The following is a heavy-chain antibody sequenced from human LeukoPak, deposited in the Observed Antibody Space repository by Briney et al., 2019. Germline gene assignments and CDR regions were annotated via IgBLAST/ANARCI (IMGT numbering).Heavy chain of an antibody. CDR2: INHSGST. CDR1: GGSFSGYY. V-gene: IGHV4-34*01. J-gene: IGHJ4*02. CDR3: ARHGVRGYCSSTSCPRSIGADY. D-gene: IGHD2-2*01. Sequence: SETLSLTCAVYGGSFSGYYWSWIRQPPGKGLEWIGEINHSGSTNYNPSLKSRVTISVDTSKNQFSLKLSSVTAADTAVYYCARHGVRGYCSSTSCPRSIGADYWGQGTLVTVSS.